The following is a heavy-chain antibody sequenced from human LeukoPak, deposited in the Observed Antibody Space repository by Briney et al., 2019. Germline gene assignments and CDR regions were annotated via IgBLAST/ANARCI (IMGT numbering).Heavy chain of an antibody. Sequence: KPGGSPRLSCAASGFTFSSYSMNWVRQAPGKGLEWVSSISSSSSYIYYADSVKGRFTISRDNAKNSLYLQMNSLRAEDTAVYYCARGAVAGHGPFDYWGQGTLVTVSS. V-gene: IGHV3-21*01. CDR1: GFTFSSYS. CDR3: ARGAVAGHGPFDY. J-gene: IGHJ4*01. CDR2: ISSSSSYI. D-gene: IGHD6-19*01.